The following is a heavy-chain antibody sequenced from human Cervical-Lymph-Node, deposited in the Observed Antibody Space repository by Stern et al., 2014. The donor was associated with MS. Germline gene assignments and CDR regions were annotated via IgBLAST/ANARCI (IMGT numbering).Heavy chain of an antibody. J-gene: IGHJ4*02. CDR2: IVSSVDKA. V-gene: IGHV1-69*01. CDR1: GASFSTNA. D-gene: IGHD4-23*01. Sequence: VQLVQSGAGVKKPGSSVKVSCKVSGASFSTNAISWVRQAPGKGLEWMGAIVSSVDKANYARRFRGRVPITADESTSTAYLDLSRLRSGDTAVYFCTREHHGGNFASWGQGTLVTVSS. CDR3: TREHHGGNFAS.